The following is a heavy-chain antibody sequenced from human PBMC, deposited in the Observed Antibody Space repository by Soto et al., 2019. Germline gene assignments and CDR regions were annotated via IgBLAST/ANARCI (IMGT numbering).Heavy chain of an antibody. CDR3: ARVDFWSGYSVYYYYGMDV. Sequence: SETLSLTCAVYGGSFSGYYWSWIRQPPGKGLEWIGEINHSGSTNYNPSLKSRVTISVDTSKNQFSLKLSSVTAADTAVYYCARVDFWSGYSVYYYYGMDVWCQGTTVTVSS. CDR1: GGSFSGYY. D-gene: IGHD3-3*01. CDR2: INHSGST. V-gene: IGHV4-34*01. J-gene: IGHJ6*02.